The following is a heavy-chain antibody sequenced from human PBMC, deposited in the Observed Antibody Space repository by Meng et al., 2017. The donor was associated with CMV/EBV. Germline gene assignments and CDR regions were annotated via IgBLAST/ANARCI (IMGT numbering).Heavy chain of an antibody. V-gene: IGHV1-2*02. CDR2: INPNSGGT. Sequence: ASVKVSCKASGYTFTGYYMHWVRQAPGQGLEWMGWINPNSGGTNYAQKFQGRVTMTRDTSISTAYMELSRLRSDDTAVYYCATEFAPLAYCGGDCGLYFQHWGQGTLVTVSS. J-gene: IGHJ1*01. D-gene: IGHD2-21*01. CDR3: ATEFAPLAYCGGDCGLYFQH. CDR1: GYTFTGYY.